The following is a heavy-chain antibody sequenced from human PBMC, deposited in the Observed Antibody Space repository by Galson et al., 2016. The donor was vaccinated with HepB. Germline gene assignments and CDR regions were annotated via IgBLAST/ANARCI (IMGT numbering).Heavy chain of an antibody. Sequence: SLRLSCAASGFSFSTFAMSWVRQAPGKGLEWISGISGTGGGTYYADSVKGRFTISRDTSKNTLYLQLSSLRVEDTAAYYCAKDHTGSTVGWSDGMDVWGQGTRVTVSS. CDR2: ISGTGGGT. J-gene: IGHJ6*02. V-gene: IGHV3-23*01. CDR3: AKDHTGSTVGWSDGMDV. CDR1: GFSFSTFA. D-gene: IGHD1-7*01.